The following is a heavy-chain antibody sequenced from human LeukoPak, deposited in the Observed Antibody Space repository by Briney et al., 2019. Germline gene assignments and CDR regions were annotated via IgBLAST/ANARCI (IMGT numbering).Heavy chain of an antibody. V-gene: IGHV4-30-2*01. CDR1: GGSISSGGYS. CDR2: IYHSGST. J-gene: IGHJ5*02. Sequence: PSETLSLTCAVSGGSISSGGYSWSWIRQPPGQGLEWIGYIYHSGSTYYNPSLKSRVTISVDRSKNQFSLKLSSVTAADTAVYYCARGGVGRLHNWFDPWGQGTLVTVSS. D-gene: IGHD1-26*01. CDR3: ARGGVGRLHNWFDP.